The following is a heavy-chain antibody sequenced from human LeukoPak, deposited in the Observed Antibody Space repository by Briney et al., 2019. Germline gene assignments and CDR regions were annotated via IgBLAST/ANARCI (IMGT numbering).Heavy chain of an antibody. V-gene: IGHV4-39*07. Sequence: SETLSLTCTVSGGSISSSSYYWGWIRQPPGKGLEWIGSIYYSGSTYYNPSLKSRVTISVDTSKNQFSLKLSSVTAADTAVYYCARVSGTSSSTGGYWGQGTLVTVSS. CDR2: IYYSGST. D-gene: IGHD6-6*01. J-gene: IGHJ4*02. CDR3: ARVSGTSSSTGGY. CDR1: GGSISSSSYY.